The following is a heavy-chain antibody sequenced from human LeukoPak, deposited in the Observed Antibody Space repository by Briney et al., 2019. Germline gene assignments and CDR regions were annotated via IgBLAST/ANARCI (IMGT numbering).Heavy chain of an antibody. CDR1: GGSISSSY. CDR2: IYYSGST. CDR3: ARLAVAGP. V-gene: IGHV4-39*01. D-gene: IGHD6-19*01. J-gene: IGHJ5*02. Sequence: SETLSLTCTVSGGSISSSYWSWLRQPPGKGLEWIGSIYYSGSTYYNPSLKSRVTISVDTSKNQYSLKLSSATAAVMAVYYCARLAVAGPGSQGTLATVSS.